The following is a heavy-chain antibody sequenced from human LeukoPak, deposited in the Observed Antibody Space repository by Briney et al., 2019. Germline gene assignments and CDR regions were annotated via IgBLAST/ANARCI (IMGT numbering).Heavy chain of an antibody. CDR2: IYSGGRT. V-gene: IGHV3-53*01. D-gene: IGHD3-22*01. Sequence: PGGSLRLSCAASGFIVSNNDMSWVRQAPGKGLESLSLIYSGGRTYYADSVKGRFTISRDNSKNTLYLQMNSLRGEDTAVYYCARGCFYDRSPYCPFDYWGQGTLVTVSS. CDR3: ARGCFYDRSPYCPFDY. J-gene: IGHJ4*02. CDR1: GFIVSNND.